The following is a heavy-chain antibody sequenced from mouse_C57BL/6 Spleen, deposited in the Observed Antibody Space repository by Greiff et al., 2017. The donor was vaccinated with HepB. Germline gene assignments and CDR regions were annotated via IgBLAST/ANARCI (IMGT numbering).Heavy chain of an antibody. J-gene: IGHJ2*01. CDR3: ARSGWYFDY. CDR1: GYTFTSYW. Sequence: QVQLQQPGAELVRPGPSVKLSCKASGYTFTSYWMHWVKQRPGQGLEWIGVIDPSDSYTNYNQKFKGKATLTVDTSSSTAYMQLSSLTSEDSAVYYCARSGWYFDYWGQGTTLTVSS. V-gene: IGHV1-59*01. D-gene: IGHD2-3*01. CDR2: IDPSDSYT.